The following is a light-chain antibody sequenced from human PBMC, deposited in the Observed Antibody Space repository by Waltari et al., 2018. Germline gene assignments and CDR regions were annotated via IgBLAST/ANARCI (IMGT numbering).Light chain of an antibody. CDR2: GAS. J-gene: IGKJ4*01. CDR3: QQYGTSTLT. CDR1: QVVSSSY. Sequence: EIVLTQSPGTLSLSPGERATLPCRASQVVSSSYLAWYQQKPGQAPRLLIYGASTRATGIPDRISGSGSGTDFTLSISRLEPEDFAVYYCQQYGTSTLTFGGGTK. V-gene: IGKV3-20*01.